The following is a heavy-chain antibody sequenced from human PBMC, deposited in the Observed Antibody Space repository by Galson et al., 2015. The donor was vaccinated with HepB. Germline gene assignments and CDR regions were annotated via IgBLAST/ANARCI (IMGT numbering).Heavy chain of an antibody. Sequence: SLRLSCAASGFTFSSYAMHWVRQAPGKGLEWVAVISYDGSNKYYADSVKGRFTISRDNSKNTLYLQMNSLRAEDTAVYYCARGADRYYDSSGRFDYWGQGTLVTVSS. J-gene: IGHJ4*02. V-gene: IGHV3-30*04. CDR2: ISYDGSNK. CDR3: ARGADRYYDSSGRFDY. D-gene: IGHD3-22*01. CDR1: GFTFSSYA.